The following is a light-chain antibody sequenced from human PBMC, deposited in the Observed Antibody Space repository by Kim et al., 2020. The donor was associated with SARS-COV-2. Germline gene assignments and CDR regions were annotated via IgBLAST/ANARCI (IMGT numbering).Light chain of an antibody. CDR1: QSVSSSY. V-gene: IGKV3-20*01. CDR2: GAS. Sequence: LSPAESAPLSCSASQSVSSSYLAWYQQKPGQAPRLLIYGASSRATGIPDRFSGSGSGTDFTLTISRLEPEDFAVYYCQQYGSSLYTFGQGTKLEI. CDR3: QQYGSSLYT. J-gene: IGKJ2*01.